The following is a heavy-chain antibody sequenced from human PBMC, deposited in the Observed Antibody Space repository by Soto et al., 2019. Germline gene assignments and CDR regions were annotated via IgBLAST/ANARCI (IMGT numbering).Heavy chain of an antibody. Sequence: QVQLVQSGAEVKKPGASVKVSCKSSGYTFTMSGISWVRQAPGQGLEWMGWISGYNGNTNNAQKFQDRVTMTTAPSTNTAYMELRSLRSDDTAVYYCAREGPRPYYYYGMDVWGQGTTVTVSS. V-gene: IGHV1-18*01. CDR1: GYTFTMSG. CDR3: AREGPRPYYYYGMDV. J-gene: IGHJ6*02. CDR2: ISGYNGNT.